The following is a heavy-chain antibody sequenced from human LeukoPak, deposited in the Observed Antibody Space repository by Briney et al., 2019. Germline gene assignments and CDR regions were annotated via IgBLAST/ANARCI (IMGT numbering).Heavy chain of an antibody. CDR3: ARGRSELLWFGELFAYFDY. J-gene: IGHJ4*02. V-gene: IGHV4-34*01. CDR2: INHSGST. CDR1: GGSFSGYY. D-gene: IGHD3-10*01. Sequence: SETLSLTCAVYGGSFSGYYWSWIRQPPGKGLEWIGEINHSGSTNYNPSLKSRVTISVDTSKNQFSLKLSSVTAADTALYYCARGRSELLWFGELFAYFDYWGQGTLVTVSS.